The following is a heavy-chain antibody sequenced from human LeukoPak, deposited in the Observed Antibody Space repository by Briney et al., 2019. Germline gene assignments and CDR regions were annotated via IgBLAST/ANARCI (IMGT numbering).Heavy chain of an antibody. CDR3: AKDASTVTLHADY. V-gene: IGHV3-30*18. CDR1: GFTFSSFG. CDR2: LSNDGSNR. J-gene: IGHJ4*02. D-gene: IGHD4-17*01. Sequence: GRSLRLSCAASGFTFSSFGMHWVRQAPGKGLEWVAVLSNDGSNRYYADSVKGRFTISRDNSKNTLYLQMNSLRAEDTAVYYCAKDASTVTLHADYWGQGTLVTVSS.